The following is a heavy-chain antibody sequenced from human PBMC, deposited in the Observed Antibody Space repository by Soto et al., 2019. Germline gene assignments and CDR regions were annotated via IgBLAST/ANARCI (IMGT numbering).Heavy chain of an antibody. CDR1: GFTFSSYA. D-gene: IGHD3-16*02. CDR2: ISGSGGST. CDR3: AKDIMITFGGVIATGY. V-gene: IGHV3-23*01. Sequence: VQLLESGGGLVQPGGSLRLSCAASGFTFSSYAMSWVRQAPGKGLEWVSAISGSGGSTYYADSVKGRFTISRDNSKNTLYLQMNSLRAEDTAVYYCAKDIMITFGGVIATGYWGQGTLVTVTS. J-gene: IGHJ4*02.